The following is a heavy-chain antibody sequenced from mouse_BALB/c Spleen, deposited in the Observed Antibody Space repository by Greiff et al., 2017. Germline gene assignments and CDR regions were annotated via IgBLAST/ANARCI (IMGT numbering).Heavy chain of an antibody. Sequence: VQLQQSGPGLVQPSQSLSITCTVSGFSLTSYGVHWVRQSPGKGLEWLGVIWSGGSTDYNAAFISRLSISKDNSKSQVFFKMNSLQANDTAIYYCARNEATMITTYYYAMDYWGQGTSVTVSS. CDR3: ARNEATMITTYYYAMDY. CDR2: IWSGGST. D-gene: IGHD2-4*01. J-gene: IGHJ4*01. V-gene: IGHV2-2*02. CDR1: GFSLTSYG.